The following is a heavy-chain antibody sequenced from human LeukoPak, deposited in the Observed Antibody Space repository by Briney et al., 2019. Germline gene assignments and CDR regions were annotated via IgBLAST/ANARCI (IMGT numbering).Heavy chain of an antibody. Sequence: PSETLSLTCTVSGGSISSYNWSWIPQPAGRGLEWIGRIYISGSTNFNPSLKSRVTISVDTSNNPFSLKLYSVTAADTAVYYCARDQPLLRDGFDPWGQGTLVIVSS. CDR2: IYISGST. V-gene: IGHV4-4*07. CDR1: GGSISSYN. J-gene: IGHJ5*02. D-gene: IGHD3-3*01. CDR3: ARDQPLLRDGFDP.